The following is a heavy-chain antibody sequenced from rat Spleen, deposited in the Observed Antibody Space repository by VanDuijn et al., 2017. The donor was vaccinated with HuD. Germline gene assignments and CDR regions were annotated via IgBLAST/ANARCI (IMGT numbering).Heavy chain of an antibody. CDR1: GFTFSDYY. D-gene: IGHD1-10*01. V-gene: IGHV5-22*01. Sequence: EVQLVESGGGLVQSGRPLKLSCAASGFTFSDYYMAWVRQAPKKGLEWVASISYEGSSTYYGDSVKGRFTISRDNAKSTLYLQMDSLRSEDTATYYCARNNYYFDYWGQGVMVTVSS. CDR3: ARNNYYFDY. J-gene: IGHJ2*01. CDR2: ISYEGSST.